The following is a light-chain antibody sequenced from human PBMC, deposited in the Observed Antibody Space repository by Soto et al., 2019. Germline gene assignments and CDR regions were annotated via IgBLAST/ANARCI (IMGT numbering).Light chain of an antibody. Sequence: EIVLTQSPGTLSLSPRERATLSCRASHSVTSNYLAWYQQKPGQAPRFLMSGASSRATGIPDRFSGSGSGTDFTLTIIRLDPEDSAVYYCQQYYTTPCTFGQGTKVEIK. J-gene: IGKJ1*01. CDR3: QQYYTTPCT. V-gene: IGKV3-20*01. CDR1: HSVTSNY. CDR2: GAS.